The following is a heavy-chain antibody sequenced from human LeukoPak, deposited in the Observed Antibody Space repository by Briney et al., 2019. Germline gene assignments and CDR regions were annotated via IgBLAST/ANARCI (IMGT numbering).Heavy chain of an antibody. CDR2: ISGSISFI. CDR3: ARDQPYSTSSMDV. CDR1: EFTFSTYS. Sequence: GGSLRLSCAASEFTFSTYSMNWVRQAPGKGLEWVSSISGSISFIYYADSVKGRFTISRDNAKNSLYLQMNSLRADDTAVYYCARDQPYSTSSMDVWGQGTTVTVSS. D-gene: IGHD6-6*01. J-gene: IGHJ6*02. V-gene: IGHV3-21*01.